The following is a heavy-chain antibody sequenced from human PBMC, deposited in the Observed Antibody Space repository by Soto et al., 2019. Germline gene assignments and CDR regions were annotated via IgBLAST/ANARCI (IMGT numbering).Heavy chain of an antibody. Sequence: QVQLVQSGAEVKESGSSVKVSCKASGGTFSSYAISWVRQAPGQGLEWMGGIIPIFGTANYAQKFQGRVTITADESTSTAYMELSSLRSEDTAVYYCASKITFGGDSVDYWGQGTLVTVSS. D-gene: IGHD3-16*01. V-gene: IGHV1-69*12. J-gene: IGHJ4*02. CDR1: GGTFSSYA. CDR3: ASKITFGGDSVDY. CDR2: IIPIFGTA.